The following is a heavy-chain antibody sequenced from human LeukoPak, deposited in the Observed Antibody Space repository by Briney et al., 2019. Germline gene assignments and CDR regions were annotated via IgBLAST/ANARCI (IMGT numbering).Heavy chain of an antibody. CDR1: GDSISSGDYY. J-gene: IGHJ3*02. Sequence: SQTLSLTCTVSGDSISSGDYYWSWIRQPPGKGLEWIGYIYYSGSTNYNPSLKSRVTISVDTSKNQFSLKLSSVTAADTAVYYCARGIVVVRDDAFDIWGQGTMVTVSS. CDR3: ARGIVVVRDDAFDI. V-gene: IGHV4-61*08. CDR2: IYYSGST. D-gene: IGHD3-22*01.